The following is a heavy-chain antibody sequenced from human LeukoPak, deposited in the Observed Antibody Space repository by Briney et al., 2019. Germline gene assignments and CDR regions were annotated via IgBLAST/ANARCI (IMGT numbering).Heavy chain of an antibody. CDR1: GYSISSGYY. Sequence: PSETLSLTCTVSGYSISSGYYWGWIRQPPGKGLEWIGSIYHSGSTYYNPSLKSRVTISVDTSKNQFSLKLSSVTAADTAVYYCARDSSGSYQNYYYYYMDVWGKGTTVTVSS. D-gene: IGHD1-26*01. CDR2: IYHSGST. V-gene: IGHV4-38-2*02. CDR3: ARDSSGSYQNYYYYYMDV. J-gene: IGHJ6*03.